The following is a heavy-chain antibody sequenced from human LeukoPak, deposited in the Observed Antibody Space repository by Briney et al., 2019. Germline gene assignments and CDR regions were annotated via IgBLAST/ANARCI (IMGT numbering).Heavy chain of an antibody. V-gene: IGHV3-48*03. CDR2: ISSSGSTI. Sequence: PGGSLRLSCAASGFTFSSYEMNWVCQAPGKGLEWVSYISSSGSTIYYADSVKGRFTISRDNAKNSLYLQMNSLRAEDTAVYYCARVGYSSSWPGYYYYGMDVWGQGTTVTVSS. J-gene: IGHJ6*02. D-gene: IGHD6-13*01. CDR1: GFTFSSYE. CDR3: ARVGYSSSWPGYYYYGMDV.